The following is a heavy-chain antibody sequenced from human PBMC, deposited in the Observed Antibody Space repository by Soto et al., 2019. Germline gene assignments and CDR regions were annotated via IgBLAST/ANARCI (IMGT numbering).Heavy chain of an antibody. CDR2: IIPIFGTA. D-gene: IGHD2-2*01. Sequence: QVQLVQSGAEVKKPGSSVKVSCKASGGTFSSYAISWVRQAPGQGLEWMGGIIPIFGTANYAQKFQGRVTITEDVSTSTAYMELSSLRSEDTAVYYCATREDIVLVPAAGRWYYGMDVWGQGTTVTVSS. J-gene: IGHJ6*01. V-gene: IGHV1-69*12. CDR3: ATREDIVLVPAAGRWYYGMDV. CDR1: GGTFSSYA.